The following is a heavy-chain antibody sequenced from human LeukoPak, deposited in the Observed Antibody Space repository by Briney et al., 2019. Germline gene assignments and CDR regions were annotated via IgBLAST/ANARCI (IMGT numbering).Heavy chain of an antibody. CDR3: ARDCSSTSCPELDY. J-gene: IGHJ4*02. CDR2: ISWNSGSI. CDR1: GFIFNNYA. V-gene: IGHV3-9*01. Sequence: GGSLRLSCAGSGFIFNNYAMHWVRQPPGKGLEWVSGISWNSGSIYYADSVKGRFTISRDNAKNSLYLQMNSLRAEDTAVYYCARDCSSTSCPELDYWGQGTLVTVSS. D-gene: IGHD2-2*01.